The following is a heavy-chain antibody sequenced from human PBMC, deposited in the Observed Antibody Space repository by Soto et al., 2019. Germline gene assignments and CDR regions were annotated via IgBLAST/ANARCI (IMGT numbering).Heavy chain of an antibody. CDR1: GGSISSYY. Sequence: PSETLSLTCTVSGGSISSYYWSWIRQPPGKGLERIGYIYYSGSTDYNPSHKSRVTISVDTSKNQFSLKLSSVTAADTAVYYCARHVIAVAGTNYFDYWGQGTLVTVSS. V-gene: IGHV4-59*08. CDR2: IYYSGST. J-gene: IGHJ4*02. CDR3: ARHVIAVAGTNYFDY. D-gene: IGHD6-19*01.